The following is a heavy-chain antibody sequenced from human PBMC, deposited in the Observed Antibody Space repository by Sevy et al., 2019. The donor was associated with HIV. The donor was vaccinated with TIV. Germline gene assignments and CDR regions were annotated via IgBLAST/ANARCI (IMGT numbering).Heavy chain of an antibody. V-gene: IGHV4-59*08. CDR2: IDYTGST. CDR1: GGSISGYY. Sequence: SETLSLTCAVSGGSISGYYWSWIRQPPGKGLEWIGYIDYTGSTNYSPSLKSRVTISVDTSKSQFSLKLNSVTAADTAFYYCARHEAGSGTYYNLIEYWGQGTLDTVSS. CDR3: ARHEAGSGTYYNLIEY. D-gene: IGHD3-10*01. J-gene: IGHJ4*02.